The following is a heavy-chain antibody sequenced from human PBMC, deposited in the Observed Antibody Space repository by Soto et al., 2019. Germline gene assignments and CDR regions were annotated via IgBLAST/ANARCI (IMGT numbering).Heavy chain of an antibody. CDR1: GFSFSSYG. J-gene: IGHJ4*02. Sequence: QVHLVESGGGVVQPGRSLRLSCAASGFSFSSYGMHWVRQAPGKGLEWVAVLLDDGSDKDYTDAVKGRFTSSRDNSKNTLYLEMHRLRAEDTALYYCARDDDYGDNGLDYWGQGTLVTVSS. V-gene: IGHV3-33*01. D-gene: IGHD4-17*01. CDR2: LLDDGSDK. CDR3: ARDDDYGDNGLDY.